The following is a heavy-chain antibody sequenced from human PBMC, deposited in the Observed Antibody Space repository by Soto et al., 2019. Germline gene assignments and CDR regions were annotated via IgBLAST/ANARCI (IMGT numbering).Heavy chain of an antibody. V-gene: IGHV1-69*13. CDR3: ARIVVVPAAIVFYYGMDV. CDR1: GGTFSSYA. J-gene: IGHJ6*02. D-gene: IGHD2-2*01. CDR2: IIPIFGTA. Sequence: GASVKVSCKASGGTFSSYAISWVRQAPGQGLEWMGGIIPIFGTANYAQKFQGRVTITADESTSTAYMELSSLRSEDTAVYYCARIVVVPAAIVFYYGMDVWGQGTTVTVSS.